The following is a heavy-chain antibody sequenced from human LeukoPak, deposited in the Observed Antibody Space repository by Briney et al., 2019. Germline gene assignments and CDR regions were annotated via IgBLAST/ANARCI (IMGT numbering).Heavy chain of an antibody. V-gene: IGHV3-7*03. J-gene: IGHJ4*02. CDR3: ARGGPYCSGGSCAVRY. CDR1: GFTFSSYR. CDR2: IKQDGSEK. D-gene: IGHD2-15*01. Sequence: GGSLRLSCAASGFTFSSYRMSWVRQAPGKGLEWVANIKQDGSEKYYVDSVKGRFTISRDNAKNSLYLQMNSLRAEDTAVYYCARGGPYCSGGSCAVRYWGQGTLVTVSS.